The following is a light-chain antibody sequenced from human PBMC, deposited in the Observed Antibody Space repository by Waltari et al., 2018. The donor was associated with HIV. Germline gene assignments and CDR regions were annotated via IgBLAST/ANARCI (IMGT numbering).Light chain of an antibody. CDR1: NIGCKS. CDR2: YES. V-gene: IGLV3-21*04. J-gene: IGLJ2*01. Sequence: SYVLTQPPSVSVAPGKTARITCGGNNIGCKSVHWYQQKPGQAPVLVIYYESDRPSGIPERFSGSNSGNTATLTISRVEAGDEADYYCQVWDSSSDHPVFGGGTKLTVL. CDR3: QVWDSSSDHPV.